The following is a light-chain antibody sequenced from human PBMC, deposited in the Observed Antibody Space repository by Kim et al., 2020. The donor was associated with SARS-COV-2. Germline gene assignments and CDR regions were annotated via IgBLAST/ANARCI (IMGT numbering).Light chain of an antibody. CDR3: QSYDSSLSAWV. V-gene: IGLV1-40*01. Sequence: QRVTISCTGNSSNIGAGFDVHWYQQFPGRAPRLLIYGNTNRPSGVPDRFSGSRSVTSASLAITGLQADDEADYHCQSYDSSLSAWVFGGGTQLTVL. CDR1: SSNIGAGFD. J-gene: IGLJ3*02. CDR2: GNT.